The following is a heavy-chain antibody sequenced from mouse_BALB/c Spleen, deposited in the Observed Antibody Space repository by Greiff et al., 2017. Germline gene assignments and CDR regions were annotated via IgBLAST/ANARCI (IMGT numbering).Heavy chain of an antibody. J-gene: IGHJ2*01. CDR3: ARYEGGYDGFDY. D-gene: IGHD2-2*01. CDR2: ISYSGST. V-gene: IGHV3-8*02. Sequence: EVQRVESGPSLVKPSQTLSLTCSVTGDSITSGYWNWIRKFPGNKLEYMGYISYSGSTYYNPSLKSRISITRDTSKNQYYLQLNSVTTEDTATYYCARYEGGYDGFDYWGQGTTLTVSS. CDR1: GDSITSGY.